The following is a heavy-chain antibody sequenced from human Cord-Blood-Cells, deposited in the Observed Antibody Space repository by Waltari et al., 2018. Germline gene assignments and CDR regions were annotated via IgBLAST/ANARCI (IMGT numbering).Heavy chain of an antibody. D-gene: IGHD4-4*01. CDR2: ISGSGGRT. Sequence: EVQLVESGGGLVQPGGSLSLSCAASGFTFSSYAMSWVSQALGKGLEWVSAISGSGGRTDYADSGKGRFTISRDNSKNTLYLQMNSLRAEDTAVYYCAKDRSNYYFDYWGQGTLVTVSS. J-gene: IGHJ4*02. V-gene: IGHV3-23*04. CDR1: GFTFSSYA. CDR3: AKDRSNYYFDY.